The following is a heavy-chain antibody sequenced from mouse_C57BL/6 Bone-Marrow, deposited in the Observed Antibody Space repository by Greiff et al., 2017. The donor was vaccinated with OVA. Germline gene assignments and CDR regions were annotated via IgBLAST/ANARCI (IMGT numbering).Heavy chain of an antibody. D-gene: IGHD4-1*01. V-gene: IGHV1-81*01. CDR2: IYPRSGNT. CDR3: ARSLLGRDY. J-gene: IGHJ2*01. Sequence: VQRVESGAELARPGASVKLSCKASGYTFTSYGISWVKQRTGQGLEWIGEIYPRSGNTYYNEKFKGKATLTADKSSSTAYMELRSLTSEDSAVYFCARSLLGRDYWGQGTTLIVSS. CDR1: GYTFTSYG.